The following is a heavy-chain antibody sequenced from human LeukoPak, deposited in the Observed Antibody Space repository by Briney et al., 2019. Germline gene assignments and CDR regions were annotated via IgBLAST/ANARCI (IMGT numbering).Heavy chain of an antibody. Sequence: GGSLRLSCAASGFTFGSYSMNWVRQAPGKGLEGVSSISSSSSYIYYADSLKGRFTISRDNAKNSLYLQMNSLRAEDTAVYYCARDCQWSITGTTFDYWGQGTLVTVSS. CDR1: GFTFGSYS. D-gene: IGHD1/OR15-1a*01. J-gene: IGHJ4*02. CDR2: ISSSSSYI. V-gene: IGHV3-21*01. CDR3: ARDCQWSITGTTFDY.